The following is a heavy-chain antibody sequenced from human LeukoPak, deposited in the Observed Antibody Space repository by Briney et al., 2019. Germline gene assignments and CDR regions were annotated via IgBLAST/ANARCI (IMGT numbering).Heavy chain of an antibody. Sequence: GRSLRLSCVASGFTFRSYSMQWVRQTPGKGLEWVGIVSNDGTTTYYGESVKGRFTISRDNSQNKVYLQMNSLGAEDTAVYYCAKGGTSVTRYVDDWGQGTLVTVSS. CDR2: VSNDGTTT. J-gene: IGHJ4*02. CDR3: AKGGTSVTRYVDD. D-gene: IGHD4-17*01. CDR1: GFTFRSYS. V-gene: IGHV3-30*18.